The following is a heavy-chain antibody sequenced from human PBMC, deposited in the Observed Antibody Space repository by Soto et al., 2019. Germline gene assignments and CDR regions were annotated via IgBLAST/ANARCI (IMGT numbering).Heavy chain of an antibody. V-gene: IGHV1-18*01. D-gene: IGHD2-8*01. CDR2: ISGYNGDT. Sequence: ASVKVSCRASVYTFTSYGISWVRQAPGQGLEWMGWISGYNGDTNYAQKVQGRVTMTIDTSTSTAYMELRSLTSDDTAVYYCAKNGQPPYYYYGMDVWGQGTTVTVSS. CDR1: VYTFTSYG. CDR3: AKNGQPPYYYYGMDV. J-gene: IGHJ6*02.